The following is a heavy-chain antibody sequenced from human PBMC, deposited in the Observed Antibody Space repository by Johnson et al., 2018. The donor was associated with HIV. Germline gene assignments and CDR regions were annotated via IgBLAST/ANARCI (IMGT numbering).Heavy chain of an antibody. J-gene: IGHJ3*02. D-gene: IGHD3-16*02. Sequence: QMMLVESGGGVVQPGRSLRLSCAASGFIFSDYGMHWVRQAPGKGLEWVAVVSYDGNYKYYGDSVKGRFTISRDNSKNTFYLQMNRLRVEDTAVYYCAREARGRWRLRLGELSFLPNLHAFDIWGQGTMVTVSS. CDR3: AREARGRWRLRLGELSFLPNLHAFDI. CDR2: VSYDGNYK. CDR1: GFIFSDYG. V-gene: IGHV3-30*03.